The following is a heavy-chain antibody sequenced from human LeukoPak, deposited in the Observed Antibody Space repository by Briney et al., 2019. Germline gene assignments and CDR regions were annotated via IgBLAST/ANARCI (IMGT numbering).Heavy chain of an antibody. CDR3: ARVLHYDSSGYYYYYYYYMDV. V-gene: IGHV1-69*13. Sequence: SVKVSCKASGGTFSSYAISWVRQAPEQGLEWMGGIIPIFGTANYAQKFQGRVTITADESTSTAYMELSSLRSEDTAVYYCARVLHYDSSGYYYYYYYYMDVWGKGTTVTVSS. CDR1: GGTFSSYA. D-gene: IGHD3-22*01. J-gene: IGHJ6*03. CDR2: IIPIFGTA.